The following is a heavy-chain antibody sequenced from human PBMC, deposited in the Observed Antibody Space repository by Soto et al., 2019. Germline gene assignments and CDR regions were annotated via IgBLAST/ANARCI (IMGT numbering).Heavy chain of an antibody. CDR3: AKDRRAGGNYGFYSDF. J-gene: IGHJ4*02. CDR1: GFTFSSYG. D-gene: IGHD1-7*01. CDR2: SSATGAGT. V-gene: IGHV3-23*01. Sequence: EVQLLESGGGLVQPGGSLRLSCAASGFTFSSYGMTWVRQAPGKGLEWVSFSSATGAGTYYADSVKGRFTISRDNSKNTLYLQMTSLRADDTALYYCAKDRRAGGNYGFYSDFWGQGALVIVSS.